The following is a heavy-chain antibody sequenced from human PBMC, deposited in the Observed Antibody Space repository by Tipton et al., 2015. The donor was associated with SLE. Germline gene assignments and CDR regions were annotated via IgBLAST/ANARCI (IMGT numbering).Heavy chain of an antibody. CDR1: GFDFRRYS. Sequence: SLRLSCAASGFDFRRYSMNWVRQAPGKGLKWVSSISGSSSHIYYADSLKGRLTISRDNANNSLYLQISSLRAEDTAVYYCARDRDYYDSIIYWGQGTLVTVSS. CDR3: ARDRDYYDSIIY. V-gene: IGHV3-21*01. J-gene: IGHJ4*02. D-gene: IGHD3-22*01. CDR2: ISGSSSHI.